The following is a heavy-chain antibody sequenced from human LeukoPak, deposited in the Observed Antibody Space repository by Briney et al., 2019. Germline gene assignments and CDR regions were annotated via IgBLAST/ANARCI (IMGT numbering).Heavy chain of an antibody. V-gene: IGHV3-11*04. CDR1: GFTFSDYY. CDR2: INSGSSSI. D-gene: IGHD2-2*01. J-gene: IGHJ4*02. Sequence: GGSLRLSCAASGFTFSDYYMSWIRQAPGKGLEWVSYINSGSSSIYYADSVKGRFTISRDNAKNSLYLQMNSLRAEDTAVFYCARVICSSTNCYYFDYWGQGTLVTVSS. CDR3: ARVICSSTNCYYFDY.